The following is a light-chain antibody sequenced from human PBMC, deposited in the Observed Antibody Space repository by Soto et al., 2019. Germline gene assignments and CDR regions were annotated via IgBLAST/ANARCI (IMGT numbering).Light chain of an antibody. CDR3: HQRQSWPRT. V-gene: IGKV3-20*01. J-gene: IGKJ1*01. Sequence: EIVLTQSPGTLSLSPGERATLSCRASQSVSSSYLAWYQQKPGQAPRLLIYGASSRATGIPDRFSGSGSGTDFTLTISRLEPEDFAVYYCHQRQSWPRTVGQGTKVDIK. CDR2: GAS. CDR1: QSVSSSY.